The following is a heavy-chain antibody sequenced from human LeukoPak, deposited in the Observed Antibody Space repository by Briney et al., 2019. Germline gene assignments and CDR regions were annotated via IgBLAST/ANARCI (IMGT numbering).Heavy chain of an antibody. V-gene: IGHV4-34*01. D-gene: IGHD2-15*01. CDR1: GGSFSGYY. J-gene: IGHJ4*02. Sequence: SETLSLTCAVYGGSFSGYYWSWIRQPPGKGXXXXXXXXXXVSTNYDPSLKSRVTMSVDTSKSQFSLKLSSVTAADTAVYYCARGRGGDCSGGSCAYYFDYWGQGTLVTVSS. CDR2: XXXXVST. CDR3: ARGRGGDCSGGSCAYYFDY.